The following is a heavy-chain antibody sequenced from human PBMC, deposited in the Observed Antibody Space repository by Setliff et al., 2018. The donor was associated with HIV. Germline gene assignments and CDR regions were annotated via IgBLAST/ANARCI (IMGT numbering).Heavy chain of an antibody. V-gene: IGHV4-4*02. CDR2: IYFSGHT. CDR1: GGSISSSNW. J-gene: IGHJ4*02. CDR3: ARVSSRGIAARPPLFDY. D-gene: IGHD6-6*01. Sequence: SCAVSGGSISSSNWWSWVRQPPGKGLEWIGEIYFSGHTNYNPSLKSRVTLSLDNSKNQFSLKLTSVTAADTAVYYCARVSSRGIAARPPLFDYWGQGTLVTVSS.